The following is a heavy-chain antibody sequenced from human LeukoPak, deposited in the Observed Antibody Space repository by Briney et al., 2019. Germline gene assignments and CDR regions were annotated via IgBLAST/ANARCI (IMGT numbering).Heavy chain of an antibody. D-gene: IGHD5-12*01. Sequence: GGSLRLSCTASGFIFSNYWMTWVRQAPGRGLEWVAQINQDGSKEYYIDSVKARFSISRDNARNSLSLQMNSLRAEDTAVYYCVRDGGVSGYDLLDYWGQGTLVTVSS. J-gene: IGHJ4*02. CDR2: INQDGSKE. CDR3: VRDGGVSGYDLLDY. CDR1: GFIFSNYW. V-gene: IGHV3-7*01.